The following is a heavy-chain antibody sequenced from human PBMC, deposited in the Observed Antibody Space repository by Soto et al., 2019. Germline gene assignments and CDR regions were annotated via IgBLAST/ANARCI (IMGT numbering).Heavy chain of an antibody. CDR2: ISGSGGST. J-gene: IGHJ3*02. Sequence: EVQLLESGGGLVQPGGSLRLSCAASGFTFSSYAMSWVRQAPGKGLEWVSAISGSGGSTYYADSVKGRFTISRDNSKNTLYLQMNSLRAEDTAVYYCAKDREGAISGGADDAFDIWGQGTMVTVSS. CDR1: GFTFSSYA. CDR3: AKDREGAISGGADDAFDI. V-gene: IGHV3-23*01. D-gene: IGHD1-26*01.